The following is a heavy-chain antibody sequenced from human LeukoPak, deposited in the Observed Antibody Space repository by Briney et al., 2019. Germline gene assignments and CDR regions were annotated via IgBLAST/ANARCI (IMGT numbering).Heavy chain of an antibody. CDR2: ISGSGGST. J-gene: IGHJ3*02. Sequence: PGGSLRLSCAASGFTFSSYAMSWVRQAPGKGLEWVSAISGSGGSTYYADSVKGRFTISRDNSKNTLYLQMNSLRAEDTAVYYCAKDIVVVVATGGDAFDIWGQGTMVTVSS. CDR3: AKDIVVVVATGGDAFDI. D-gene: IGHD2-15*01. CDR1: GFTFSSYA. V-gene: IGHV3-23*01.